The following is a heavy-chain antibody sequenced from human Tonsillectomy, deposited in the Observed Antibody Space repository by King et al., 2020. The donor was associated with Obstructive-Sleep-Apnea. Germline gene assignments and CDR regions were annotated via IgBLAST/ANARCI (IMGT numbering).Heavy chain of an antibody. CDR1: GFTFSSYW. D-gene: IGHD3-10*01. CDR3: ARVGVYGSGSPLDC. V-gene: IGHV3-74*01. CDR2: INSDGSST. Sequence: VQLVDSGGGLVQPGGSLRLSCAASGFTFSSYWMHWVRQAPGKGLVWVSRINSDGSSTSYADSVKGRFTISRDNAKNTLYLQMNSLRAEDTAVYYCARVGVYGSGSPLDCWGQGTLVTVAS. J-gene: IGHJ4*02.